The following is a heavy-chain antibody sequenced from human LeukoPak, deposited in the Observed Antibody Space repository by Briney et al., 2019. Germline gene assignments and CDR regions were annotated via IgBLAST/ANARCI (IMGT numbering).Heavy chain of an antibody. D-gene: IGHD5-24*01. J-gene: IGHJ6*03. V-gene: IGHV3-48*01. CDR1: GFTFSSYS. Sequence: TGGSLRLSCAASGFTFSSYSMNWVRQAPGKGLEWVSYISSSSSTIYYADSVKGRFTISRDNSKNTLYLQMNSLRAEDTGVYYCARALHSYSYYIAVWGKGTTVTVSS. CDR2: ISSSSSTI. CDR3: ARALHSYSYYIAV.